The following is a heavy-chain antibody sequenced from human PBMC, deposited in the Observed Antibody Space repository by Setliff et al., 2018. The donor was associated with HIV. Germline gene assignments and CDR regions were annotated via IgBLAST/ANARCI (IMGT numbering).Heavy chain of an antibody. V-gene: IGHV4-28*01. CDR2: IYFTGSS. J-gene: IGHJ4*02. Sequence: TSETLSLTCAVSGYSISSSYWWGWIRQPPGKGLEWIGSIYFTGSSDNNPSLKSRVTLSVDTSKNQFSLKLNAVAAADTAVYYCARRPPLTTGREYYFDFWGQGTLVTVSS. CDR1: GYSISSSYW. CDR3: ARRPPLTTGREYYFDF. D-gene: IGHD1-1*01.